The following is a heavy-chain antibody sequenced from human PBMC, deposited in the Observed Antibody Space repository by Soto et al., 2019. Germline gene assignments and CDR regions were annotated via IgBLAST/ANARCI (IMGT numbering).Heavy chain of an antibody. J-gene: IGHJ4*02. CDR3: ARGSWDYDSSGYYLFDY. D-gene: IGHD3-22*01. V-gene: IGHV1-69*13. Sequence: SVKVSCKASGGTFSGYAISWVRQAPGQGLEWMGGIIPIFGTANYAQKFQGRVTITADESTSTAYMELSSLRSEDTAVYYCARGSWDYDSSGYYLFDYWGQGTLVTVSS. CDR1: GGTFSGYA. CDR2: IIPIFGTA.